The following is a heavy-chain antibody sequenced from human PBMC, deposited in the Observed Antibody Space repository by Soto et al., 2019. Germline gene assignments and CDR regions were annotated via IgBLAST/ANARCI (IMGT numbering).Heavy chain of an antibody. Sequence: EVHLVESGGGLVQPGGSLRLSCAASGITFSNYWMTWVRQAPGKGLEWVANIKQDGSEKYYVDSVKGRFTISRDNAKKSLYLKMNSLRAEDKDVYYCARDKDDSSDAFDIWGQGTMVTVSS. CDR2: IKQDGSEK. V-gene: IGHV3-7*01. D-gene: IGHD3-3*01. CDR1: GITFSNYW. J-gene: IGHJ3*02. CDR3: ARDKDDSSDAFDI.